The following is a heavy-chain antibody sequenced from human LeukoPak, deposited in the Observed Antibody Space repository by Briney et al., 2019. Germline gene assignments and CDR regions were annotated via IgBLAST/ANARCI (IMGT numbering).Heavy chain of an antibody. CDR2: IRYDGSNK. CDR1: GFTFSSYG. J-gene: IGHJ4*02. V-gene: IGHV3-30*02. D-gene: IGHD6-13*01. Sequence: GGSLRLSCAASGFTFSSYGMHWVRQAPGKGLEWVAFIRYDGSNKYYADSVKGRFTISRDNSKNTLYLQMNSLRAEDTAVYYCAKPWDHTKDSSSWYLPDDYWGQGTLVTVSS. CDR3: AKPWDHTKDSSSWYLPDDY.